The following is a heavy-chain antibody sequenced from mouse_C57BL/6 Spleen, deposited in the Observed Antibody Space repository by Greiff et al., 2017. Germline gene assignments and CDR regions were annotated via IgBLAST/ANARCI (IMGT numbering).Heavy chain of an antibody. CDR1: GYAFSSYW. D-gene: IGHD2-4*01. CDR2: IYPGDGDT. J-gene: IGHJ4*01. V-gene: IGHV1-80*01. Sequence: VQLQQSGAELVKPGASVKISCKASGYAFSSYWMNWVKQRPGQGLEWIGQIYPGDGDTNYNGKFKGKATLTADKSSSTAYMQLSSLTSEDSAVYFCAEYDYTWVLDYWGQGTSVTVSS. CDR3: AEYDYTWVLDY.